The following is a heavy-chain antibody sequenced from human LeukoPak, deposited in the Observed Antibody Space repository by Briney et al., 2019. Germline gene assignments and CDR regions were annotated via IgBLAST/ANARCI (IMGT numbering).Heavy chain of an antibody. Sequence: GGSLRLSCAASGFTFSSYAMSWVRQAPGKGLEWVSAISGSGGSTYYADSVKGRFTISRDNSKNTLYLQMNSLRAEDTAVYYCAKGDGYSGSRAVFDYWGQGTLVTVSS. CDR3: AKGDGYSGSRAVFDY. CDR1: GFTFSSYA. CDR2: ISGSGGST. D-gene: IGHD1-26*01. V-gene: IGHV3-23*01. J-gene: IGHJ4*02.